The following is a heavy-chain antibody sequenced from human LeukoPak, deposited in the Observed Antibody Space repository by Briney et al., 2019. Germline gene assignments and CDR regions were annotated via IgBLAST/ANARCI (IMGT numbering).Heavy chain of an antibody. Sequence: GGSLRLSCAASGFTFSSYAMHWVRQAPGKGLEYVSAISSNGGSTYYANSVKGRFTISRDNPKNTLYLQMGSLRAEDMAVYYCARDPIRRGFYGDYVGSDYWGQGTLVTVSS. J-gene: IGHJ4*02. CDR2: ISSNGGST. CDR1: GFTFSSYA. CDR3: ARDPIRRGFYGDYVGSDY. V-gene: IGHV3-64*01. D-gene: IGHD4-17*01.